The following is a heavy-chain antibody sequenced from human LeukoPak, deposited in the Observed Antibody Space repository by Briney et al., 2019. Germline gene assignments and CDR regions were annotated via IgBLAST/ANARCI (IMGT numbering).Heavy chain of an antibody. V-gene: IGHV4-31*03. CDR2: IYYSGST. J-gene: IGHJ4*02. D-gene: IGHD5-18*01. Sequence: SQTLSLTCTVSGGSISSGGYYWSWIRQHPGKGLEWIGYIYYSGSTYYNPSLKSRVTISVDTSKNQFSLKLNSVIAADTAVYFCASAPLGNSFGYMAYWGQGALVTVSS. CDR1: GGSISSGGYY. CDR3: ASAPLGNSFGYMAY.